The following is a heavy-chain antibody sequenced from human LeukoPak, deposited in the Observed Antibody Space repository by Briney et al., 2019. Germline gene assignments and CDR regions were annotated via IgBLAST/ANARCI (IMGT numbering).Heavy chain of an antibody. D-gene: IGHD1-26*01. V-gene: IGHV3-30*18. J-gene: IGHJ3*02. CDR3: AKIGTYDAFDI. Sequence: GGSLRLSCAASGFTFSSYGMHWVRQAPGKGPEWVAVISYDGSNKYYADSVKGRFTISRDNSKNTLYLQMSSLRAEDTAVYYCAKIGTYDAFDIWGQGTMVTVSS. CDR1: GFTFSSYG. CDR2: ISYDGSNK.